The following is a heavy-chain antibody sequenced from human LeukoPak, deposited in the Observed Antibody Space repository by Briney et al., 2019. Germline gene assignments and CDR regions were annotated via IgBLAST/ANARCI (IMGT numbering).Heavy chain of an antibody. CDR3: AKARSKIAVAGSYFDY. D-gene: IGHD6-19*01. CDR1: GFTFSSYW. J-gene: IGHJ4*02. V-gene: IGHV3-23*01. CDR2: ISGSGGNT. Sequence: GGSLRLSCAASGFTFSSYWMSWVRQAPGKGLEWVSAISGSGGNTYYADSVKGRFTISRDNSKNMLYLQMNSLRAEDTAVYYCAKARSKIAVAGSYFDYWGQGTLVTVSP.